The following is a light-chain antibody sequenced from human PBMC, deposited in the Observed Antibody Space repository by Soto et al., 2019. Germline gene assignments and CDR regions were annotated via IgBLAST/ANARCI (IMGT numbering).Light chain of an antibody. V-gene: IGLV4-69*01. J-gene: IGLJ3*02. CDR3: QSWGTGIQV. Sequence: QLVLTESPSASASLGASVKLTCTLSSGHSTYAIAWHQQQSGKGPRFLMKINSDGSHSKGDGVSDRFSGSSSGAERHLSISSLQSYDEAEYYCQSWGTGIQVFGGGTKLTVL. CDR2: INSDGSH. CDR1: SGHSTYA.